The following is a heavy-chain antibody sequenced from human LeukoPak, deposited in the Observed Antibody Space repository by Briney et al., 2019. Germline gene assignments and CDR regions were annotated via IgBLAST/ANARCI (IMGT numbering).Heavy chain of an antibody. V-gene: IGHV4-38-2*01. CDR2: SNRTGST. CDR3: ARHHWTHGAFDI. D-gene: IGHD3/OR15-3a*01. CDR1: GYSISSGYY. Sequence: PSETLSLTCAVSGYSISSGYYWGWVRQPPGKGLEWIGSSNRTGSTHYNPSLKSRVTISVDTSKNQFSLKLTSVTAADTAVYYCARHHWTHGAFDIWGQGAMVTVSS. J-gene: IGHJ3*02.